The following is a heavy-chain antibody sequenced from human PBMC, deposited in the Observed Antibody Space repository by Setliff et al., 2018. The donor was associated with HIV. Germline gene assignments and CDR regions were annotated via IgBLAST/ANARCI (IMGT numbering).Heavy chain of an antibody. CDR2: VDPEDGET. Sequence: ASVKVSCKASGYTFTDYYIHWVQQAPGEGLEWMGRVDPEDGETRIAEKFQGRVNLTAETSKDTAYMELSSLRYEDTAVYYCATMAENNYDFWSAYYRWFDPWGQGTQVTVSS. CDR1: GYTFTDYY. V-gene: IGHV1-69-2*01. CDR3: ATMAENNYDFWSAYYRWFDP. D-gene: IGHD3-3*01. J-gene: IGHJ5*02.